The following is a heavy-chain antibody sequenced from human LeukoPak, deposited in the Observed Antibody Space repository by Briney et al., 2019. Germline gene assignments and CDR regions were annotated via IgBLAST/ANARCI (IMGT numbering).Heavy chain of an antibody. V-gene: IGHV3-21*01. J-gene: IGHJ4*02. CDR2: ISSSTSYT. CDR3: ARRGGSTATGYYFDY. Sequence: GGSLRLSCAASGFAFSTYTINWVRQAPGKGLEWVSSISSSTSYTNYADSVKGRFTISRENAKNSLYLHMNSLRGEDTAVYYCARRGGSTATGYYFDYWGQGTLVTVSA. D-gene: IGHD3-10*01. CDR1: GFAFSTYT.